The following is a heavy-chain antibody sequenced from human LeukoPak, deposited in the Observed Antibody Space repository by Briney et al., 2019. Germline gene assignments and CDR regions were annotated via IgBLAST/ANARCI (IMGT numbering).Heavy chain of an antibody. CDR1: GFTFSSYG. Sequence: AGGSLRLSCAASGFTFSSYGMHWVRQAPGKGLEWVAVISHDGSNIYYGDSVKGRFSISRDNSKNTLYLQMNSLRVEDTAVYYCAKDPYCVVVATGNYLDPWGQGTLVTVSS. J-gene: IGHJ5*02. CDR2: ISHDGSNI. CDR3: AKDPYCVVVATGNYLDP. V-gene: IGHV3-30*18. D-gene: IGHD2-15*01.